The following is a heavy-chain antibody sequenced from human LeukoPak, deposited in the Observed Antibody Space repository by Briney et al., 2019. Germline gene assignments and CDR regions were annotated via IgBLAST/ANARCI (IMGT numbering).Heavy chain of an antibody. CDR3: ARGREFFFDSGGYYPFDY. V-gene: IGHV3-7*04. Sequence: GGSLRLSCAASGFTFRSYWMSWVRQATGKGLEWVANMKQDGSEKYYVDSVKGRFTISRNNAKNSLYQQMHSLRAEDTAVYYCARGREFFFDSGGYYPFDYWGQGALVTVSS. D-gene: IGHD3-22*01. CDR2: MKQDGSEK. CDR1: GFTFRSYW. J-gene: IGHJ4*02.